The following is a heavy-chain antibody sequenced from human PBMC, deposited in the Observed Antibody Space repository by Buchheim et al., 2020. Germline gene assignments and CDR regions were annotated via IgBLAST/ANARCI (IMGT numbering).Heavy chain of an antibody. D-gene: IGHD4-17*01. CDR3: ATFAGDYEDY. V-gene: IGHV3-30*14. CDR2: ISYDGLDT. CDR1: GFTFRNYG. Sequence: QVQLVESGGGVVQPGRSLRLSCAAAGFTFRNYGLHWVRQAPGKGLEWVAFISYDGLDTYYKDSVKGRFTIPIDTSKNNMHVQMNSLRAEDTAVYYCATFAGDYEDYWGQGTL. J-gene: IGHJ4*02.